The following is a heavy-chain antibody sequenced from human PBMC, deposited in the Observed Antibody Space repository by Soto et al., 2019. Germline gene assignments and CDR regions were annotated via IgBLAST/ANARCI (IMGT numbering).Heavy chain of an antibody. D-gene: IGHD6-19*01. CDR3: AKGSTGYSSGRYFDWFDP. J-gene: IGHJ5*02. V-gene: IGHV3-9*01. CDR2: ISWNSGSI. Sequence: GGSLRLSCAASGFTFDDYAMHWVRQAPGKGLEWVSGISWNSGSIGYADSVKGRFTISRDNAKNSLYLQMNSLRAEDTALYYCAKGSTGYSSGRYFDWFDPWGQGTLVTVSS. CDR1: GFTFDDYA.